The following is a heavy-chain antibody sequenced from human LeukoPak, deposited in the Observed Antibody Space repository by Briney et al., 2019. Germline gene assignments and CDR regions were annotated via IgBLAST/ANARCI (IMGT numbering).Heavy chain of an antibody. V-gene: IGHV4-38-2*02. CDR2: IHYSGYT. Sequence: SETLSLTCTVSGYSISSDYYWGWIRQPPGKGLEWIGSIHYSGYTYYNPSLKSRVTMSVDTSKNQFSLKLSSVTAADTAMYYCAREVADYGGYYYYHYMDVWGKGTTVTISS. J-gene: IGHJ6*03. CDR1: GYSISSDYY. D-gene: IGHD4-23*01. CDR3: AREVADYGGYYYYHYMDV.